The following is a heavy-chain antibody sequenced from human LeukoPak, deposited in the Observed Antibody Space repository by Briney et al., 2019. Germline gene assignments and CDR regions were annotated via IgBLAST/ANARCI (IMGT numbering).Heavy chain of an antibody. J-gene: IGHJ6*02. Sequence: SETLSLICIVSDGSVSSSSYHWGWIRQPPGKGLEWIGSIYYTGITYYNPSLKSRVTISVDTSKNQFSLKLSSVTAADTAVYYCSRLKSGVPVDVWGQGTTVTV. D-gene: IGHD3-10*01. V-gene: IGHV4-39*01. CDR1: DGSVSSSSYH. CDR3: SRLKSGVPVDV. CDR2: IYYTGIT.